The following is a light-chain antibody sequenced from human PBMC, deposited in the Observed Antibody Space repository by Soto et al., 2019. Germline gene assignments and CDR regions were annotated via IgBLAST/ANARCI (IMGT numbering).Light chain of an antibody. CDR3: SSYTSSSTLVYV. J-gene: IGLJ1*01. CDR1: SSDVGGYNY. CDR2: DVS. V-gene: IGLV2-14*01. Sequence: QPALTQPASVSGSPGQSITISCTGTSSDVGGYNYVSWYQQHPGKAPKLMIYDVSNRPSGVSNRFSGSKSGNTASLTISGLQAEDEADYYCSSYTSSSTLVYVFGTGTKVTVL.